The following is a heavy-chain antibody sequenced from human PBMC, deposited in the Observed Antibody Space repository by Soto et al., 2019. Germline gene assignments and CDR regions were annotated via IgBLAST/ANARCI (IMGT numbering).Heavy chain of an antibody. CDR3: AHSRNLITEDAQVGDFDY. Sequence: QITLKESGPTLVKPAQTLALTCSLSGFSLTTDGEGVGWVRQPPGEALEWLALIYWDDDERYSPSLKTRLTITKDPSKNQVVLIMTNMDPVDTATYYCAHSRNLITEDAQVGDFDYWGQGTLVTVSS. D-gene: IGHD3-10*01. CDR1: GFSLTTDGEG. J-gene: IGHJ4*02. V-gene: IGHV2-5*02. CDR2: IYWDDDE.